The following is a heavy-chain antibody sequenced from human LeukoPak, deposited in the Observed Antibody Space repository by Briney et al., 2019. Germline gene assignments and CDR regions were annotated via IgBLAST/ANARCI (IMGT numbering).Heavy chain of an antibody. CDR1: GYTFTGYY. J-gene: IGHJ6*03. Sequence: ASAKVSXKASGYTFTGYYMHWVRQAPGQGLEWMGRINPNSGGTNYAQKFQGRVTMTRDTSISTAYMELSRLRSDDTAVYYCARDTPYIYYYYMDVWGKGTTVTVSS. CDR2: INPNSGGT. V-gene: IGHV1-2*06. CDR3: ARDTPYIYYYYMDV. D-gene: IGHD1-14*01.